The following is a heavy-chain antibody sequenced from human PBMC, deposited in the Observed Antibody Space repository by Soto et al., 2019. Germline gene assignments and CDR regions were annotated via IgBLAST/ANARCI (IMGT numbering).Heavy chain of an antibody. CDR2: TSYDGSNK. Sequence: LRLSCAASGFTFSTYALHWVRQAPGKGLEWVAVTSYDGSNKYYADSVKGRFTISRDNSKNTVNLQMNSLRPEDTAVYYCARDRGGVCSGGSCYSFWGQGTLVTVSS. CDR3: ARDRGGVCSGGSCYSF. V-gene: IGHV3-30-3*01. D-gene: IGHD2-15*01. CDR1: GFTFSTYA. J-gene: IGHJ4*02.